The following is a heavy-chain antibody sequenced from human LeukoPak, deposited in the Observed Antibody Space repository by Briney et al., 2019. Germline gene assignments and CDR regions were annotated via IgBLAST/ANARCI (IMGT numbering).Heavy chain of an antibody. Sequence: PSETLSLTCAVYGGSFSGYYWSWIRQPPGKGLEWIGSIYYSGSTYYNPSLKSRVTISVDTSKNQFSLKLSSVTAADTAVYYCARSVPKPGTTDVFDYWGQGTLVTVSS. V-gene: IGHV4-34*01. CDR1: GGSFSGYY. CDR2: IYYSGST. CDR3: ARSVPKPGTTDVFDY. J-gene: IGHJ4*02. D-gene: IGHD1-1*01.